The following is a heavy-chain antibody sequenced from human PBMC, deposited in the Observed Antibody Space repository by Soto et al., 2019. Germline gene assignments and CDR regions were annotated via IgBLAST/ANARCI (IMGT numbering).Heavy chain of an antibody. CDR3: ARDSGAIDH. Sequence: SVTLSLTWPFAGDYVSSADYYWPWVRQPPGKGLEWIGEVYHSGSTKYNPSLKSRVAISMDKSKNQFSLKLSSVTAADTAVYYCARDSGAIDHWGQATLVTVSS. D-gene: IGHD3-9*01. CDR1: GDYVSSADYY. J-gene: IGHJ4*02. V-gene: IGHV4-4*02. CDR2: VYHSGST.